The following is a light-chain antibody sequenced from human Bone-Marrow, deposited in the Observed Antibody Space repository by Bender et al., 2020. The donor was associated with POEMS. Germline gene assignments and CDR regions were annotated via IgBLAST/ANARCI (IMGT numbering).Light chain of an antibody. Sequence: SYVLTQTPSVSVAPGQTARLTCGGDNIGSKSVHWYHQKPGQAPVLVVYDDNDRPSGIPERFSGSSSGTMATLTVSGAQVEDEADYYCFSTDTIGNHRTFGGGTKLTVL. CDR2: DDN. V-gene: IGLV3-21*02. CDR1: NIGSKS. J-gene: IGLJ2*01. CDR3: FSTDTIGNHRT.